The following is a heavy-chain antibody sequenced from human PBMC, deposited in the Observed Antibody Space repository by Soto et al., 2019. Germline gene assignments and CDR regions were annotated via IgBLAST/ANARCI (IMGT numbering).Heavy chain of an antibody. CDR3: ARDFYYGSGSYGPYYYYYGMDV. Sequence: SETLSLTCTVSGGSISSGGYYWSWIRQHPGKGLEWIGYIYYSGSTYYNPSLKSRVTISVDTSKNQFSLKLSSVTAADTAVYYCARDFYYGSGSYGPYYYYYGMDVWGQGTTVTVSS. J-gene: IGHJ6*02. V-gene: IGHV4-31*03. D-gene: IGHD3-10*01. CDR2: IYYSGST. CDR1: GGSISSGGYY.